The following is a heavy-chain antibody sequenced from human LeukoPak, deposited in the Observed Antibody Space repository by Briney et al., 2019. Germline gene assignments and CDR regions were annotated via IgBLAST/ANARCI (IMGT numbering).Heavy chain of an antibody. CDR2: IYYSGST. D-gene: IGHD3-10*01. Sequence: PSETLSLTCTVSGGSISGGDYYWSWIRQPPGKGLEWIGYIYYSGSTYYNPSLKSRVTISVDTSKNQFSLKLSSVTAADTAVYYCARDGSGSYLNWFDPWGLGTLVTVSS. V-gene: IGHV4-30-4*01. CDR3: ARDGSGSYLNWFDP. CDR1: GGSISGGDYY. J-gene: IGHJ5*02.